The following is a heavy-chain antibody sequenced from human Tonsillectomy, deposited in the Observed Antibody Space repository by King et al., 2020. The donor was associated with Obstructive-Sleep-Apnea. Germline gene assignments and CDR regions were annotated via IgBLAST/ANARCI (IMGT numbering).Heavy chain of an antibody. D-gene: IGHD3-22*01. Sequence: EVQLVESGGGLVQPGGSPRLSCAASGFTFSAYSMHWVRQAPGKGLEWLSYISSSSSTIYYADFVRGRFTISRDNAKNSLFLQINSLRVEDTAVYFCARERGYYDSSGYAPILDYWGQGTLVTVSS. J-gene: IGHJ4*02. CDR2: ISSSSSTI. V-gene: IGHV3-48*04. CDR3: ARERGYYDSSGYAPILDY. CDR1: GFTFSAYS.